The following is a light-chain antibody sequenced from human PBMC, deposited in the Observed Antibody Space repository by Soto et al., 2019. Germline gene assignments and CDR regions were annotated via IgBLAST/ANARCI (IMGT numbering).Light chain of an antibody. V-gene: IGLV1-47*02. Sequence: QSVLTQPPSASGTPEQRVTISCSGSSSNIGSQYVYWYQQLPGTAPKLLIYSNNQRPSGVPDRFSGSRSGTSASLAISGLRSEDEADYYCAAWDDSLIGYVFGTGTKVTVL. CDR1: SSNIGSQY. CDR3: AAWDDSLIGYV. CDR2: SNN. J-gene: IGLJ1*01.